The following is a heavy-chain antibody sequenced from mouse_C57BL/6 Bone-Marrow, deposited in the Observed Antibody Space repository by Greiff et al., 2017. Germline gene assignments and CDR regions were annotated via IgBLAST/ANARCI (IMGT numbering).Heavy chain of an antibody. J-gene: IGHJ1*03. CDR2: INPNNGGT. CDR1: GYTFTDYY. V-gene: IGHV1-26*01. CDR3: ARLNYYGSSWYFDV. Sequence: VQLQHPGPELVTPGASVKISCKASGYTFTDYYMNWVKQSHGKSLEWIGDINPNNGGTSYNQQFKGKATLTVDKSSSTAYMERRSLTSEDSAVYYSARLNYYGSSWYFDVWGTGTTVTVSS. D-gene: IGHD1-1*01.